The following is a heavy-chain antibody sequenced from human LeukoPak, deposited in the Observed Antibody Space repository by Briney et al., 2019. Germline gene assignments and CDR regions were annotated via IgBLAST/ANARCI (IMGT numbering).Heavy chain of an antibody. J-gene: IGHJ5*02. D-gene: IGHD4-23*01. CDR1: GGSISSYY. Sequence: PSETLSLTCTVSGGSISSYYWSWIRQPPGKGLEWLGYIYYSGSTNYNPSLKSRVTISVDTSKNQFSLKLSSVTAADTAVYYCAGRDLYGGLDNWFDPWGQGTLVTVSS. V-gene: IGHV4-59*01. CDR3: AGRDLYGGLDNWFDP. CDR2: IYYSGST.